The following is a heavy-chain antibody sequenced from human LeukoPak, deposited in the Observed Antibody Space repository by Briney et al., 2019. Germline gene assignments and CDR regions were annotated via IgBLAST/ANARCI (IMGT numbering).Heavy chain of an antibody. D-gene: IGHD3-10*01. CDR3: AREVRWFDP. CDR1: GFTFSSYA. J-gene: IGHJ5*02. Sequence: GRSLRLSCAASGFTFSSYAMHWVRQAPGKGLEWVAVISYDGSNKYYADSVKGRFTISRDNSKNTLYLQMNSLRAEDTAVYYCAREVRWFDPWAREPWSPSPQ. V-gene: IGHV3-30*01. CDR2: ISYDGSNK.